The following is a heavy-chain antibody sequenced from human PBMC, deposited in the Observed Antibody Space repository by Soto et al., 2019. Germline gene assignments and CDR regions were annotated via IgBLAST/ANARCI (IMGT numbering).Heavy chain of an antibody. V-gene: IGHV1-3*01. CDR3: ARENNGFLEWLLRYNWFDP. Sequence: ASVKVSCKASGYTFTSYAMHWVRQAPGQRLEWMGWINAGNGNTKYSQKFQGRVTITRDTSASTAYMELSSLRSEDTAVYYCARENNGFLEWLLRYNWFDPWGQGTLVTVSS. D-gene: IGHD3-3*01. J-gene: IGHJ5*02. CDR2: INAGNGNT. CDR1: GYTFTSYA.